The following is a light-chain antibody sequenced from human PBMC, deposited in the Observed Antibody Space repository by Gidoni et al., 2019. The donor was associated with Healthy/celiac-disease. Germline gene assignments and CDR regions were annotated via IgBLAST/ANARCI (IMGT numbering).Light chain of an antibody. CDR2: LGS. CDR1: QSLLLSNGYNY. CDR3: RQALQTPWT. Sequence: DIVMTQYPLSLPVTPGEPASISCRSSQSLLLSNGYNYLDWYLQKPGQSPQLLIYLGSNRASGVPDRVSGSGSGTDFTLKISRVEAEDVGVYYCRQALQTPWTFGQGTKVEIK. V-gene: IGKV2-28*01. J-gene: IGKJ1*01.